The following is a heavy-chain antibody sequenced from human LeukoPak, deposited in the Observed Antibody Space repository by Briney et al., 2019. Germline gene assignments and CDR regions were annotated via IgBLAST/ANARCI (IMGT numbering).Heavy chain of an antibody. CDR1: GGSISSSNSY. Sequence: SETLSLTCTVSGGSISSSNSYWGWIRQPPGKGLEWIGSIYYSGNTYYNASIKSQVSISIDTSKNQFSLRLTSVTAADTAVYYCARQTGSGLFILPGGQGTLVTVSS. D-gene: IGHD3/OR15-3a*01. CDR2: IYYSGNT. J-gene: IGHJ4*02. CDR3: ARQTGSGLFILP. V-gene: IGHV4-39*01.